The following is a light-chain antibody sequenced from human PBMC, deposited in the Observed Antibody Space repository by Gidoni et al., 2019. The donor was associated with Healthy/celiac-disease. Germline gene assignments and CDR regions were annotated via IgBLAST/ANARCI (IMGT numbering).Light chain of an antibody. CDR1: QGISSY. Sequence: AIRMTQSPSSFSASTGDRLTIPCRASQGISSYLAWYQQKPGKAPKLLIYAASTLQSGVPSRFSGSGSGTDFTLTISCLQSEDFATYYCQQYYSYPRTFGQGTKVEIK. V-gene: IGKV1-8*01. J-gene: IGKJ1*01. CDR2: AAS. CDR3: QQYYSYPRT.